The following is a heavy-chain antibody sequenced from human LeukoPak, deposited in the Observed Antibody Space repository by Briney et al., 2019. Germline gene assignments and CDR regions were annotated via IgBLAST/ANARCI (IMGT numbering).Heavy chain of an antibody. Sequence: GGSLRLSCVASGFTFSDYAMSWVRQTPGKGLEWVSAISGSRGTTYYADSVKGQFTISRDNSKNTVYLQMNSLRDEDTAVYYCAKGARGYSSTWYYRDYYHGMDVWGQGSTVTVSS. V-gene: IGHV3-23*01. CDR1: GFTFSDYA. D-gene: IGHD6-13*01. CDR3: AKGARGYSSTWYYRDYYHGMDV. J-gene: IGHJ6*02. CDR2: ISGSRGTT.